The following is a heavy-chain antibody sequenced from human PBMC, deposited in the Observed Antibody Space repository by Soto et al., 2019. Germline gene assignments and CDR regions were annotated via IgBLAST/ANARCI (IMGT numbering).Heavy chain of an antibody. Sequence: QAQLVQSGAEVKEPGASVKVSCKASGYTFTGYGITWVRQAPGQGLEWMGWASPLSATTNYAPKFQGRVTMTTDTSTYMAYMELRSLRSDDTAVYYCARGGTAEADFWGQGTLVTVSS. J-gene: IGHJ4*02. CDR3: ARGGTAEADF. CDR2: ASPLSATT. D-gene: IGHD2-21*02. V-gene: IGHV1-18*01. CDR1: GYTFTGYG.